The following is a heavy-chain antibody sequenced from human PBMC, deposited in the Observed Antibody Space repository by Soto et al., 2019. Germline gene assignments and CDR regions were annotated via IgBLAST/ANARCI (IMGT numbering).Heavy chain of an antibody. J-gene: IGHJ4*02. Sequence: SVKVSCKASGGTFSSYAISWVRQAPGQGLEWMGGISANNGTTNFAQKLQGRVTITTDESTTTAYMELRSLTSDDTAVYYCARDLVPGYTGYSDYWGQGTLVTVSS. CDR3: ARDLVPGYTGYSDY. CDR1: GGTFSSYA. D-gene: IGHD5-12*01. CDR2: ISANNGTT. V-gene: IGHV1-69*05.